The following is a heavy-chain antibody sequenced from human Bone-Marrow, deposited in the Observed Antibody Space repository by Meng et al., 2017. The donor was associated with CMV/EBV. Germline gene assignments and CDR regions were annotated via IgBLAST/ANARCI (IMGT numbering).Heavy chain of an antibody. V-gene: IGHV3-49*04. J-gene: IGHJ6*02. D-gene: IGHD5-18*01. CDR3: ARNTAMAHYGMDV. Sequence: GGSLRLSCTASGFTFGDYAMSWVRQAPGKGLEWVGFIRSKAYGGTTEYAASVKGRFTISRDDSKSIAYLQMNSLKTEDTAVYYCARNTAMAHYGMDVWGQGTTVTVSS. CDR2: IRSKAYGGTT. CDR1: GFTFGDYA.